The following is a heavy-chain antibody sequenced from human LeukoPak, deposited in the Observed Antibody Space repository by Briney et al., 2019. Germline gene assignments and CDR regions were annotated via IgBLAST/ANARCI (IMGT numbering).Heavy chain of an antibody. Sequence: SETLSLTCAVYGGSFSGYYWSWIRQPPGKGLEWIGEINHSGSTNYNPSLKSRVTISVDTSKNQFSLKLSPVTAADTAVYYCARGVLLGYCSSTSCYNWFDPWGQGTLVTVSS. V-gene: IGHV4-34*01. D-gene: IGHD2-2*01. CDR1: GGSFSGYY. J-gene: IGHJ5*02. CDR2: INHSGST. CDR3: ARGVLLGYCSSTSCYNWFDP.